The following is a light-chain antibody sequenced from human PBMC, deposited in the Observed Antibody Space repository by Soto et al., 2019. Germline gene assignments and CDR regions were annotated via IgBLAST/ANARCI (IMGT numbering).Light chain of an antibody. J-gene: IGKJ4*02. CDR3: QQHNSLPLT. Sequence: DSPMSDSLSYMSASLGDRVPITCRASQGISSWLAWYQQKPGKAPKLLIYAASSLQSGVPSRFSGSGSGTEFTLTISSLQPDDFATYYCQQHNSLPLTFGGGTKVDIK. V-gene: IGKV1-12*01. CDR2: AAS. CDR1: QGISSW.